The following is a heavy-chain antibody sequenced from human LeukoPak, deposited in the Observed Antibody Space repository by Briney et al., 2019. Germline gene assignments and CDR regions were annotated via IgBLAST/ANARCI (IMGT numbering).Heavy chain of an antibody. J-gene: IGHJ5*02. CDR3: ARDDCSSISCYHNWFDP. D-gene: IGHD2-2*01. V-gene: IGHV3-7*01. Sequence: QPGGSLRLSCAASGFTFGSYWMSWVRQAPGKGLEWVANIKQDGSEKYYVDSVKGRFTISRDNAKNSLYLQMNSLRAEDTAVYYCARDDCSSISCYHNWFDPWGQGTLVTVSS. CDR1: GFTFGSYW. CDR2: IKQDGSEK.